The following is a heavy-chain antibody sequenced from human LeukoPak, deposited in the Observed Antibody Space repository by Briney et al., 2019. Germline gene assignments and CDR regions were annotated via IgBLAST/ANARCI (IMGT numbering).Heavy chain of an antibody. CDR3: ARVNEYCGGDCYAFDI. CDR1: GGSISSSSYY. J-gene: IGHJ3*02. D-gene: IGHD2-21*02. Sequence: SETLSLTCTVSGGSISSSSYYWGWLRQPPGKGLEGIGSIYYSGSTYYNPSLKSRVTISVDTSKNQSSLKLSSVTAADTAVYYCARVNEYCGGDCYAFDIWGQGTMVTVSS. CDR2: IYYSGST. V-gene: IGHV4-39*07.